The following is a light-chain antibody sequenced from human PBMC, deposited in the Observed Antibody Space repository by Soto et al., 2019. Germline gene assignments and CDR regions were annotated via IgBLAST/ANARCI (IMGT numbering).Light chain of an antibody. CDR1: SSNIGSNY. J-gene: IGLJ2*01. Sequence: QSVLTQPPSASGTPGQRVTISCSGSSSNIGSNYVYWYQQLPGTAPKHLIYRNNQRPSGVPDRFSGSKSGTSASLAISGLRSEDEADYYCAAWDDSLGAVVFGGGTKLTVL. CDR2: RNN. V-gene: IGLV1-47*01. CDR3: AAWDDSLGAVV.